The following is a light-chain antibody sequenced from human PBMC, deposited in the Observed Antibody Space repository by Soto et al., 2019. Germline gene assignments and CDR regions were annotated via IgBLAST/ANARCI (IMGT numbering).Light chain of an antibody. V-gene: IGKV1-13*02. CDR3: QQFNSYPIT. CDR1: QDIRGA. Sequence: AFQLTQSPSSLSASVGDRVTITCRASQDIRGALAWYQQKPGKPPKLLIFDVSILQGGVPSRFSGSGSGTDFTLTISSLQPEDFPTYYCQQFNSYPITFGQGTRLEIK. CDR2: DVS. J-gene: IGKJ5*01.